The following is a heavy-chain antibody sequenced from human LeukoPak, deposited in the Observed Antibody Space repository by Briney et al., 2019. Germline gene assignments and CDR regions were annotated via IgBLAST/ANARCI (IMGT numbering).Heavy chain of an antibody. Sequence: GGSLRLSCAASGFTFSSYAMHWVRQAPGKGLEYVSAISSNGGSTYYANSVKGRFTISRDNSKNTLYLQMGSLRAEDMAVYYCASGGSGSYYAGYMDVWGKGTTVTVSS. CDR3: ASGGSGSYYAGYMDV. J-gene: IGHJ6*03. D-gene: IGHD1-26*01. V-gene: IGHV3-64*01. CDR1: GFTFSSYA. CDR2: ISSNGGST.